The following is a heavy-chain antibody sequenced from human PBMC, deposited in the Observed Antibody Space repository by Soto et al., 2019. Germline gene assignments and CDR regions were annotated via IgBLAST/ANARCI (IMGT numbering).Heavy chain of an antibody. V-gene: IGHV1-18*01. CDR1: GYTFTSYG. CDR3: AKVLTVVRRDYGMDV. D-gene: IGHD2-15*01. Sequence: ASVKVSCKASGYTFTSYGISWVRQAPGQGLEWMGWISAYNGNTNYAQKLQGRVTMTTDTSTSTAYMELGSLRSDDTAVYYCAKVLTVVRRDYGMDVWGQGTTVTVSS. J-gene: IGHJ6*02. CDR2: ISAYNGNT.